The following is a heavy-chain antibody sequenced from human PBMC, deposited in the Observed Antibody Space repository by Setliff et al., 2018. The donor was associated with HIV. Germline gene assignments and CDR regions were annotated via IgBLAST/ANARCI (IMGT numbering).Heavy chain of an antibody. D-gene: IGHD1-1*01. CDR2: INYSGST. J-gene: IGHJ3*02. V-gene: IGHV4-31*03. Sequence: LSLTCTVSGGSISSGGSYWSWIRQHPGKGLEWIGYINYSGSTYYNPSLKSRVTFSVDTSKNQFSLKLSSVTAADTAVYYCAREERREAFDIWGQGTMVTVS. CDR1: GGSISSGGSY. CDR3: AREERREAFDI.